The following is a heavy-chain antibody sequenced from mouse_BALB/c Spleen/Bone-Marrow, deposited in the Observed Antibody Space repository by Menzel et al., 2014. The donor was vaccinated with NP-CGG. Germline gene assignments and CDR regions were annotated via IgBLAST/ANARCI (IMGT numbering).Heavy chain of an antibody. J-gene: IGHJ3*01. CDR1: GFNIKDTY. V-gene: IGHV14-3*02. CDR2: IDPANGNT. D-gene: IGHD1-1*01. Sequence: VQLKESGAELVKPGASVKLSCTASGFNIKDTYMHWVKQRPEQGLEWIGRIDPANGNTKYDPKFQGKATITADTSSNKAYLQLSSLTSEDTAVYYCASYYYGSSGFAYWGQGTLVTVSA. CDR3: ASYYYGSSGFAY.